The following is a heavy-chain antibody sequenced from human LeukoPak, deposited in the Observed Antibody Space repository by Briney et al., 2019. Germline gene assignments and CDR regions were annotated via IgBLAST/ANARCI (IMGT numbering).Heavy chain of an antibody. CDR2: IYYSGST. V-gene: IGHV4-39*01. CDR3: ARQGYCSSTSCYNGPFDY. D-gene: IGHD2-2*02. Sequence: TSETLSLTCTVSGGSISSSSYYWGWTRQPPGKGLEWIESIYYSGSTYYNPSLKSRVTISVDTSKNQFSLKLSSVTAADTAVYYCARQGYCSSTSCYNGPFDYWGQGTLVTVSS. J-gene: IGHJ4*02. CDR1: GGSISSSSYY.